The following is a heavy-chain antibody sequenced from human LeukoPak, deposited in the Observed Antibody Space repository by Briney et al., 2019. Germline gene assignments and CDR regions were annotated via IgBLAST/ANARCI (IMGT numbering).Heavy chain of an antibody. CDR2: IYYSGST. D-gene: IGHD6-6*01. CDR1: GGSISSSSYY. CDR3: ARHAYSSSSARYYGMDA. J-gene: IGHJ6*02. V-gene: IGHV4-39*01. Sequence: ASETLSLTCTVSGGSISSSSYYWGWIRQPPGKGLEWIGSIYYSGSTYYNPSLKSRVTISVDTSKNQLSLKLSSVAAADTAVYYCARHAYSSSSARYYGMDAWGQGTTVTVSS.